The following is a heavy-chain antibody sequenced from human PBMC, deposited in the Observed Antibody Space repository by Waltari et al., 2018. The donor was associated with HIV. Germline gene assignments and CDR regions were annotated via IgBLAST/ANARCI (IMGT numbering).Heavy chain of an antibody. CDR3: AKAGLDGPYHTFFED. CDR1: GFTFSTFP. J-gene: IGHJ4*02. D-gene: IGHD1-1*01. Sequence: EVQLLESGGGLVRPGGSMRLSCGASGFTFSTFPMHWVRQAPGKGLEWVSSISASGGTTYYAGSVKGRFTISRDNSKKTLYLKMNSLRAEDTAVYYCAKAGLDGPYHTFFEDWGQGTLVTVSA. V-gene: IGHV3-23*01. CDR2: ISASGGTT.